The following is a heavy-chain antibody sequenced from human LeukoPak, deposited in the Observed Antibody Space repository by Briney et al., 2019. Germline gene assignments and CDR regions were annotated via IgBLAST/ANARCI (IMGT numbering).Heavy chain of an antibody. J-gene: IGHJ4*02. CDR2: ISYDGSNK. CDR3: AKDGGGDSSGYFLNLYFDY. Sequence: GGSLRLSCAASGFTFSSYAMHWVRQAPGKGLEWVAVISYDGSNKYYADSVKGRFTISRDNSKNTLYLQMNSLRAEDTAVYYCAKDGGGDSSGYFLNLYFDYWGQGTLVTVSS. V-gene: IGHV3-30*04. D-gene: IGHD3-22*01. CDR1: GFTFSSYA.